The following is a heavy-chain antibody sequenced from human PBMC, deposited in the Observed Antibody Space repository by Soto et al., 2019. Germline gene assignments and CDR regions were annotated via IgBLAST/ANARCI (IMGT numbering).Heavy chain of an antibody. Sequence: QVQLVQSGAEVKKPGSSVKVSCKASGGTFSSYPITWVQQAPGKGLDGMGGIIPIFGTANYAQKFQGRVTITADKSTSTAYMELSSLRSEDTAVYYCARDPTIFGVVIGYYYYGMDVWGQGTTVTVSS. CDR2: IIPIFGTA. CDR1: GGTFSSYP. CDR3: ARDPTIFGVVIGYYYYGMDV. D-gene: IGHD3-3*01. J-gene: IGHJ6*02. V-gene: IGHV1-69*06.